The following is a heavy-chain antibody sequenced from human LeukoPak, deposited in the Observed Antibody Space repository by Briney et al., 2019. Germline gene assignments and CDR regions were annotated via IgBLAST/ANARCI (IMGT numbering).Heavy chain of an antibody. J-gene: IGHJ3*02. CDR3: ASPHGSGTYYAFDI. V-gene: IGHV5-51*01. CDR2: IYPADSDT. CDR1: GYRFSGYW. Sequence: HGESLKIFCKGSGYRFSGYWIGWVRQMPGKGPEWMGIIYPADSDTRYSPSFQGQVTISADKSISTAYLQWRSLKASDTAMYYCASPHGSGTYYAFDIWGQGTMVTVSS. D-gene: IGHD3-10*01.